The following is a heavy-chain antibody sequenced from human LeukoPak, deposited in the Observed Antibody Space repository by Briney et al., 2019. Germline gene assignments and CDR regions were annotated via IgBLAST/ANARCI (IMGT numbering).Heavy chain of an antibody. Sequence: GGSLTLSCAASGFTFSSYSMNWVRQAPGEGLEWDSSISSSSSYIYYADSVKGRFTISRDNAKNPLYLQMNSLRAEDTAVYYCARDPRGFDAFDIWGQGTMVTVSS. J-gene: IGHJ3*02. CDR2: ISSSSSYI. D-gene: IGHD3-10*01. V-gene: IGHV3-21*01. CDR3: ARDPRGFDAFDI. CDR1: GFTFSSYS.